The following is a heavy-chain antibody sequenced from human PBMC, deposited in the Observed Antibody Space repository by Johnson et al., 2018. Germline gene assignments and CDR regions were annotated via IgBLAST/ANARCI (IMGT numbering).Heavy chain of an antibody. V-gene: IGHV3-9*01. D-gene: IGHD5-18*01. CDR1: GFTFDVYA. Sequence: VQLVESGGGLVQPGRSLRLSCAASGFTFDVYAMHWVRQAPGKGLEWVSSINWNSGRIGYADSVKGRFTISRDNAKNSLYLQMNSLRAEETAVYYCARQEVDTAMVPDYDYYMDVWGKGTAVTVSS. J-gene: IGHJ6*03. CDR3: ARQEVDTAMVPDYDYYMDV. CDR2: INWNSGRI.